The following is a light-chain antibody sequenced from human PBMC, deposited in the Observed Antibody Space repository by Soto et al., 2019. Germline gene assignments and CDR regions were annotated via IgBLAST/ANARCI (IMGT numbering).Light chain of an antibody. V-gene: IGKV3-15*01. CDR3: QHCGATPIT. Sequence: EIKMTQSPASLSVSPGERATLXCRASQRVSRKLDWFQQKPGQAPSLLIYGVSTRATRVPVRFSGSGSGTEFTLTVNSLQSEDFAAYYCQHCGATPITSGQGTRLEIK. CDR2: GVS. J-gene: IGKJ5*01. CDR1: QRVSRK.